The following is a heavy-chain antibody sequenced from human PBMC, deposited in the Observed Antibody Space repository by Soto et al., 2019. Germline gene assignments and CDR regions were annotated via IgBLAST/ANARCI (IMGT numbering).Heavy chain of an antibody. CDR2: INGDGIST. V-gene: IGHV3-74*01. CDR1: GFTFSSYW. J-gene: IGHJ4*02. D-gene: IGHD2-15*01. CDR3: ASISQGNYCRVGYCYSDY. Sequence: EVQLVESGGDLVQPGGSLRLSCAASGFTFSSYWMHWVRQDPEKGLVWVSRINGDGISTSYADSVKGRFTISRDNAKDTLYLHMISLGAEDTAVYYCASISQGNYCRVGYCYSDYLGQGPLVTIS.